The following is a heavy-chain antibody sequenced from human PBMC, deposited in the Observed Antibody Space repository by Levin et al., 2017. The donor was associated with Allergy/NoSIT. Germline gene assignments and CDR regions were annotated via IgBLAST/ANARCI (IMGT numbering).Heavy chain of an antibody. V-gene: IGHV1-69*13. J-gene: IGHJ3*02. CDR1: GGTFSSDI. CDR3: ARSDPQNLGFGELSGAYDT. D-gene: IGHD3-10*01. CDR2: IIPIFGKP. Sequence: VASVKVSCKTSGGTFSSDILTWVRQAPGQGLEWMGGIIPIFGKPTYAQNFQGRVTIFADESTSTGYMELSRLGTEDPGVYYGARSDPQNLGFGELSGAYDTWGQGTIVTVSS.